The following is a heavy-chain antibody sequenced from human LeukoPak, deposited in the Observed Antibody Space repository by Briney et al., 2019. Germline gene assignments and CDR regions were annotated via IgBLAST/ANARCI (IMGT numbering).Heavy chain of an antibody. CDR3: VSTDSNGYSLDY. CDR1: GGSISSSSHY. Sequence: SETLSLTCTVSGGSISSSSHYWGWIRQPPGKGLEWIGSISYSGSTYYNPPLKSRVTISVDTSKNQFSLKLTSVTAADTAVYYCVSTDSNGYSLDYWGQGTLVTVSS. CDR2: ISYSGST. V-gene: IGHV4-39*07. J-gene: IGHJ4*02. D-gene: IGHD3-22*01.